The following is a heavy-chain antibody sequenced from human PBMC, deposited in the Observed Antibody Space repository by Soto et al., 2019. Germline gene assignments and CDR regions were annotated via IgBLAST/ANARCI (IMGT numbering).Heavy chain of an antibody. Sequence: GESLKISCKGSGYRFTSHWIGWVRQVPGKGLEWMGIIYPGDSDTRYSPSFQGQVTISVDKSISTAYLQWTSLKASDTAIYYCARGDFWSGYYWFDPWGQGTLVTVSS. CDR1: GYRFTSHW. CDR2: IYPGDSDT. D-gene: IGHD3-3*01. V-gene: IGHV5-51*01. J-gene: IGHJ5*02. CDR3: ARGDFWSGYYWFDP.